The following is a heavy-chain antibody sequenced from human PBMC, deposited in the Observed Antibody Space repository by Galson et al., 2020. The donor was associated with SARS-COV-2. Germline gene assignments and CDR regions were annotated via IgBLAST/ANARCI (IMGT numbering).Heavy chain of an antibody. V-gene: IGHV3-23*01. CDR1: EFTLSSYA. J-gene: IGHJ1*01. D-gene: IGHD3-22*01. Sequence: GGSLRLSCAASEFTLSSYAISCVRQAPGKALEWVPAISGSGGSTYYADSVKGRFTISRDNSKNTLHLQRTSLRAEDTAVYYCAKDPYYYDSSGYYQSEYFQHWGQGTLVTVSS. CDR3: AKDPYYYDSSGYYQSEYFQH. CDR2: ISGSGGST.